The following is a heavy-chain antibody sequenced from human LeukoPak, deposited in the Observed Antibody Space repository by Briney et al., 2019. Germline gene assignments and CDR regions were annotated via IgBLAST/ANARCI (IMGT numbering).Heavy chain of an antibody. CDR1: GFTFSSFG. CDR2: ISISSSTI. J-gene: IGHJ4*02. CDR3: ARGGDY. V-gene: IGHV3-48*01. Sequence: GGSLRLSCAASGFTFSSFGMNWVRQAPGRGLEWISYISISSSTIYYADSVKGRFTISRDNSKNTLYLQMNSLRAEDTAVYYCARGGDYWGQGTLVTVSS.